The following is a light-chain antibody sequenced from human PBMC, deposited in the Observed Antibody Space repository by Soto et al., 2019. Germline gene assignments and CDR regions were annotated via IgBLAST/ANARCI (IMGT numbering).Light chain of an antibody. CDR2: GAS. J-gene: IGKJ1*01. Sequence: IVLTQSPATLSLSPGERATLACRASQSFSSDLAWYHQKPGQAPRLLSYGASTRATGIPAMSSGSGSGTEFTLNIKSLQSEDVAVYYCQQYNNWPRTFGQGTKVGI. CDR3: QQYNNWPRT. CDR1: QSFSSD. V-gene: IGKV3-15*01.